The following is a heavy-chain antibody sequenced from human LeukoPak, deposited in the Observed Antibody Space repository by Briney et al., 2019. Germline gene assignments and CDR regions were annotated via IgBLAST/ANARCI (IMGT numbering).Heavy chain of an antibody. D-gene: IGHD2-2*01. V-gene: IGHV3-74*01. CDR2: INTDESST. CDR1: GFTFSTYW. CDR3: ARGIVLVPAGLFDP. Sequence: GGSLRLSCAASGFTFSTYWMHWVRQTPEKGLVWVSRINTDESSTTYADSVKGRFTISRDNAKNTLYLQMNSLRAEDTGVYYCARGIVLVPAGLFDPWGQGTLVTVSS. J-gene: IGHJ5*02.